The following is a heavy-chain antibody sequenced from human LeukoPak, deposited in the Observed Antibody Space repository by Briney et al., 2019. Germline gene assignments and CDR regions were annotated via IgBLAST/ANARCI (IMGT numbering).Heavy chain of an antibody. V-gene: IGHV4-61*02. CDR1: GGSISSGSYY. D-gene: IGHD3-10*01. Sequence: PSQTLSLTCTASGGSISSGSYYWSWIPQPAGKGLEWIGRIYTSGSTNYNPSLKSRVTISVDTSKNQLSLKLSSVTAADTAVYYCARDTSHAGDANWFDPWGQGTLVTVSS. CDR3: ARDTSHAGDANWFDP. J-gene: IGHJ5*02. CDR2: IYTSGST.